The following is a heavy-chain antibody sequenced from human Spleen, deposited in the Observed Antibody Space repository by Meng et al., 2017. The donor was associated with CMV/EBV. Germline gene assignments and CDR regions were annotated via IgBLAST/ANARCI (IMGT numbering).Heavy chain of an antibody. CDR3: ARDDGSGNVYDFYYGMDV. D-gene: IGHD3-10*01. J-gene: IGHJ6*02. Sequence: ASVKVSCKASGYTFTGYYMHWVRQAPGQGLEWMGWINPNSGGTNYAQKFQGRVTMTRDTSISTAYMELSRLRSDDTAVYYCARDDGSGNVYDFYYGMDVWGQGTTVTVSS. CDR2: INPNSGGT. V-gene: IGHV1-2*02. CDR1: GYTFTGYY.